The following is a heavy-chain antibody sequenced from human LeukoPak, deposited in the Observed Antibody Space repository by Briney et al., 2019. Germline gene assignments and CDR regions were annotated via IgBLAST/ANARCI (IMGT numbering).Heavy chain of an antibody. CDR1: GYTFTGYY. CDR3: ARSPRWGDTAMLNYYMDV. D-gene: IGHD5-18*01. V-gene: IGHV1-46*01. J-gene: IGHJ6*03. CDR2: INPSGGST. Sequence: ASVKVSCKASGYTFTGYYMHWVRQAPGQGLEWMGIINPSGGSTSYAQKFQGRVTMTRDMSTSTVYMELSSLRSEDTAVYYCARSPRWGDTAMLNYYMDVWGKGTTVTVSS.